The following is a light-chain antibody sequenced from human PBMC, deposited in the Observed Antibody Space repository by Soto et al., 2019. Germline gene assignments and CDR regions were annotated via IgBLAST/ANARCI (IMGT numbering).Light chain of an antibody. Sequence: EIILTQSPASLSVSPGERATPSCRASQSVNNNLAWYQQKPGQAPRLLIYGASTRATGIPGRFRGSGSGTEFTLTITSLQSEDFAVYFCQQYNNLPPDTFGQGTKLEIK. CDR3: QQYNNLPPDT. V-gene: IGKV3-15*01. CDR1: QSVNNN. CDR2: GAS. J-gene: IGKJ2*01.